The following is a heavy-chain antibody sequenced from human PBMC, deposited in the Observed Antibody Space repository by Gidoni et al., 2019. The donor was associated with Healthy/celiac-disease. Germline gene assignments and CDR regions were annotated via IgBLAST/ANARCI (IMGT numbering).Heavy chain of an antibody. CDR1: GYTFTGYY. V-gene: IGHV1-2*02. D-gene: IGHD3-22*01. CDR2: INPNSGGT. CDR3: ASTYYYDSSGYYSPYYYGMDV. Sequence: QVQLVQSGAEVKKPGASAKVSCKAAGYTFTGYYIHWMRQASGQGLEWMGWINPNSGGTNYAQQFQGRVTMTRDTSISTAYMELSRLRSDDTAVYYCASTYYYDSSGYYSPYYYGMDVWGQGTTVTVSS. J-gene: IGHJ6*02.